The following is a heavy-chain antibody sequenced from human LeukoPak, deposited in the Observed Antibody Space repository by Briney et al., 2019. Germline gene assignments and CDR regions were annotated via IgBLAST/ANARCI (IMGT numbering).Heavy chain of an antibody. Sequence: ASVKVSCTASGYTFTRYYMHWVRQAPGQGLEWMGWINPNSGGTNYAQKFQGRVTMTRDTSISTAYMELSRLRSDDTAVYYCARALRYFDWYTNYWGQGTLVTVSS. CDR3: ARALRYFDWYTNY. D-gene: IGHD3-9*01. V-gene: IGHV1-2*02. J-gene: IGHJ4*02. CDR2: INPNSGGT. CDR1: GYTFTRYY.